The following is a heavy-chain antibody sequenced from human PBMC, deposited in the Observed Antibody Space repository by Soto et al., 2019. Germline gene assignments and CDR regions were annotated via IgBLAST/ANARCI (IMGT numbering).Heavy chain of an antibody. CDR3: AKDGGRGGGCFDY. Sequence: EVQLLESGGGLVQPGGSLRLSCAASGFTFSSYGMSWVRQAPGKGLEWVSAISGSGGSTYYADSVKGRFTISRDNSKNTLDLQMNSLRAEDTAVYYCAKDGGRGGGCFDYWGQGTLVTVSS. CDR1: GFTFSSYG. J-gene: IGHJ4*02. CDR2: ISGSGGST. D-gene: IGHD3-16*01. V-gene: IGHV3-23*01.